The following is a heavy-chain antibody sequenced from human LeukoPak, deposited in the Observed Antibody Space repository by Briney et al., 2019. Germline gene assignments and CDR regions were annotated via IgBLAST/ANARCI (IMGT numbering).Heavy chain of an antibody. V-gene: IGHV4-4*07. Sequence: SETLSLTCTVSGGSNSSYYWSWIRQPAGKGLEWIGRIYTSGSTNYNPSLTSRVTMSVDTSKNQFSLKLSSLTAADTAVYYCASHPYYDFWSGYDPVGYFDYWGQGTLVTVSS. CDR3: ASHPYYDFWSGYDPVGYFDY. CDR1: GGSNSSYY. J-gene: IGHJ4*02. CDR2: IYTSGST. D-gene: IGHD3-3*01.